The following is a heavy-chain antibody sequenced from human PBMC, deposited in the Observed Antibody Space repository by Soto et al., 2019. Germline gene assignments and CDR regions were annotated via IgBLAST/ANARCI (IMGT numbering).Heavy chain of an antibody. V-gene: IGHV1-69*06. Sequence: SVKVSCKASGGTFSSYAISWVRQAPGQGLEWMGGIIPIFGTANYARKFQGRVTITADKSTSTAYMELSSLRSEDTAVYYCARGGYSYGPAGDYFDYWGQGTLVTVSS. CDR1: GGTFSSYA. CDR3: ARGGYSYGPAGDYFDY. J-gene: IGHJ4*02. D-gene: IGHD5-18*01. CDR2: IIPIFGTA.